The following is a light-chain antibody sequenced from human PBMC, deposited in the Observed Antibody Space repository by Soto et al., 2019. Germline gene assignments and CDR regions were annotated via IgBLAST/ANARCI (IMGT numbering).Light chain of an antibody. CDR2: KAS. CDR3: QQRSNWPPELT. J-gene: IGKJ4*01. Sequence: DIQMTQSPSTLSASVGDRVTITCRASQSISSWLAWYQQKPGKAPKLLIYKASSLESGVPSRFSGSGSGTEFTLTISSLEPEDFAVYYCQQRSNWPPELTFGGGTKVDIK. V-gene: IGKV1-5*03. CDR1: QSISSW.